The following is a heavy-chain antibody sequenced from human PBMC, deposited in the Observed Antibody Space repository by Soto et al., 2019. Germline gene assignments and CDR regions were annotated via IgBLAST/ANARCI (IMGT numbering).Heavy chain of an antibody. V-gene: IGHV4-34*01. CDR2: INHSGST. Sequence: PSETLSLTCAVYGGSFSCYYWSWIRQPPGKGLEWIGEINHSGSTNYNPSLKSRVTISVDTSKNQFSLKLSSVTAADTAVYYCARGIESGTTHIFDYWGQGTLVTVSS. CDR3: ARGIESGTTHIFDY. CDR1: GGSFSCYY. J-gene: IGHJ4*02. D-gene: IGHD1-7*01.